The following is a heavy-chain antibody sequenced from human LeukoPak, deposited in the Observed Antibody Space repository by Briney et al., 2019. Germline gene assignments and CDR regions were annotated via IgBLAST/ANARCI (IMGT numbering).Heavy chain of an antibody. D-gene: IGHD2-2*01. CDR3: AREGGGYCSSTSCRPNDY. Sequence: ASVKVSCKASGYTFTSYGISWVRQAPGQGLEWMGWISAYNGNTNYAQKLQGRVTMTTDTSTSTAYMELRSLRSDDTAVYYCAREGGGYCSSTSCRPNDYWGQGTLVTVSS. V-gene: IGHV1-18*01. J-gene: IGHJ4*02. CDR1: GYTFTSYG. CDR2: ISAYNGNT.